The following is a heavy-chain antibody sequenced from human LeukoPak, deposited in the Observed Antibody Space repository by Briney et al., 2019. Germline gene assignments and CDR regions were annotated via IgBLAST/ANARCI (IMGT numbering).Heavy chain of an antibody. CDR2: INPSGGST. CDR1: GYTFTSYY. CDR3: ARAGYYYDSSGPNLGTFDI. D-gene: IGHD3-22*01. Sequence: ASVKVSCKASGYTFTSYYMHWVRQAPGRGLEWMGIINPSGGSTSYAQKFQGRVTMTRDTSTSTVYMELSSLRSEDTAVYYCARAGYYYDSSGPNLGTFDIWGQGTMVTVSS. V-gene: IGHV1-46*01. J-gene: IGHJ3*02.